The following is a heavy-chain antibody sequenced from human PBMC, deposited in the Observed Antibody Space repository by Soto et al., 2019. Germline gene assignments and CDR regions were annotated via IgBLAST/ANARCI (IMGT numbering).Heavy chain of an antibody. CDR1: GFTVSSNY. Sequence: EVQLVESGGGLIQPGGSLRLSCAASGFTVSSNYMSWVRQAPGKGLEWVSVIYSGGSTYYADSVKGRFTISRDNSKNTLYLQMNSLVAEHTSLYYCTRPQGRFANWGQGTLDTVSS. CDR2: IYSGGST. CDR3: TRPQGRFAN. J-gene: IGHJ4*02. V-gene: IGHV3-53*01.